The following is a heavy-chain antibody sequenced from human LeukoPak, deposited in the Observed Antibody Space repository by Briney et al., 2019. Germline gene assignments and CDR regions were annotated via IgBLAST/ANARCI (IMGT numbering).Heavy chain of an antibody. Sequence: GASVKVSCKASGYTLTELSMHWVRQAPGKGLEWMGGFDPEDGETIYAQKFQGRVTMTEDTSTDTAYMELSSLRSEDTAVYYCATRYSYGFYYFDYWGQGTLVTVSS. J-gene: IGHJ4*02. V-gene: IGHV1-24*01. CDR3: ATRYSYGFYYFDY. CDR1: GYTLTELS. D-gene: IGHD5-18*01. CDR2: FDPEDGET.